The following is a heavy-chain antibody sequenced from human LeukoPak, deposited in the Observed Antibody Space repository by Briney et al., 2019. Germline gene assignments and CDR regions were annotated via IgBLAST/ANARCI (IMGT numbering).Heavy chain of an antibody. V-gene: IGHV1-45*02. D-gene: IGHD5-12*01. CDR2: ITPFNGNT. J-gene: IGHJ4*02. Sequence: ASVKVSCKASGYTFTSYGISWVRQAPGQALEWMGWITPFNGNTNYAQKFQDRVTITRDRSMSTAYMELSSLRSEDTAMYYCARSRERYSGYDNWGQGTLVTVSS. CDR1: GYTFTSYG. CDR3: ARSRERYSGYDN.